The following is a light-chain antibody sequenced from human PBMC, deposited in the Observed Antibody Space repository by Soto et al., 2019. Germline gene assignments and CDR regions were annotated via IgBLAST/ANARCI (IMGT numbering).Light chain of an antibody. CDR1: QSVSSSY. CDR3: QQYGSSPPMYT. Sequence: EIVLTQSPGTLSLSPGERATLSCRASQSVSSSYLAWYQQKPGQAPRLLIYGASSRATGIPDRFSGSGSGTAFTLTISRLEPEDFAVYYWQQYGSSPPMYTFGQGTKLEIK. V-gene: IGKV3-20*01. J-gene: IGKJ2*01. CDR2: GAS.